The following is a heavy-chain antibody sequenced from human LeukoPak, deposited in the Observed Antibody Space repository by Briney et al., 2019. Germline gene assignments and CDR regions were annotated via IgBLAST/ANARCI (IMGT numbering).Heavy chain of an antibody. CDR2: INHSGST. CDR3: ARGHPAAAGPGDFDY. V-gene: IGHV4-34*01. Sequence: PSETLSLTCAVSGGSITSYYWSWIRQPPGKGLEWIGEINHSGSTNYNPSLKSRVTISVDTSKNQFSLKLSSVTAADTAVYYCARGHPAAAGPGDFDYWGQGTLVTVSS. CDR1: GGSITSYY. J-gene: IGHJ4*02. D-gene: IGHD6-13*01.